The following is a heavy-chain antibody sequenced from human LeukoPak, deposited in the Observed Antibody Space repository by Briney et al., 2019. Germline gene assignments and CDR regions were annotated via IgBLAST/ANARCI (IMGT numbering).Heavy chain of an antibody. CDR2: IIPIFGTA. CDR1: GYTFTSYG. CDR3: ARVIMVRGDKGAWFDP. V-gene: IGHV1-69*06. J-gene: IGHJ5*02. Sequence: ASVKVSCKASGYTFTSYGISWVRQAPGQGLEWMGGIIPIFGTANYAQKFQGRVTITADKSTSTGYMELSSLRSEDTAVYYCARVIMVRGDKGAWFDPWGQGTLVTVSS. D-gene: IGHD3-10*01.